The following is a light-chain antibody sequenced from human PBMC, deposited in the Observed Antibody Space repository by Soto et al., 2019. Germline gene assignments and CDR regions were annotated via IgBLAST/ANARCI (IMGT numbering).Light chain of an antibody. CDR1: TSNIGTFY. Sequence: QSVLTQPPSASSTPGQTVTISCSGSTSNIGTFYVYWYQHLPGTAPKLLIYIGDQRASGVSDRFSGSKSGTSASLAISGLRSDDEADYCCAAWDDNLNAYVFGSGTKLTVL. CDR2: IGD. CDR3: AAWDDNLNAYV. J-gene: IGLJ6*01. V-gene: IGLV1-47*02.